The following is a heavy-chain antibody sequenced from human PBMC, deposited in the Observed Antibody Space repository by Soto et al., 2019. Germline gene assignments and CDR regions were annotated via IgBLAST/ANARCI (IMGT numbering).Heavy chain of an antibody. Sequence: GSLILSCAASGFTFSGSAMHWVSQASGKGLKWVGRIRSKANSYATAYAASVKGRFTISRENSKNMVYLQMNSLRAEDTAVYYCAKDLREMATIRPDYWGQGILVTVSS. V-gene: IGHV3-73*01. CDR2: IRSKANSYAT. D-gene: IGHD5-12*01. J-gene: IGHJ4*02. CDR1: GFTFSGSA. CDR3: AKDLREMATIRPDY.